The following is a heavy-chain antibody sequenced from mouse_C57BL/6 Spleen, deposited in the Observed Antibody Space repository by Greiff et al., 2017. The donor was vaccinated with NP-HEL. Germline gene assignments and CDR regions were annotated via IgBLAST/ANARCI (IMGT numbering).Heavy chain of an antibody. D-gene: IGHD1-1*01. CDR2: IDPETGGT. CDR1: GYTFTDYE. V-gene: IGHV1-15*01. Sequence: VQLQQSGAELVRPGASVTLSCKASGYTFTDYEMHWVKQTPVHGLEWIGAIDPETGGTAYNQKFKGKAILTADKSSSTAYMELRSLTSEDSAVYYCTIIYYYGSSYDWFAYWGQGTLVTVSA. CDR3: TIIYYYGSSYDWFAY. J-gene: IGHJ3*01.